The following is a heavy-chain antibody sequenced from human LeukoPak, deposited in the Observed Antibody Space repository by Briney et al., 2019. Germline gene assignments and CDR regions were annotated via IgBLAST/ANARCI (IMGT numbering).Heavy chain of an antibody. CDR2: IIPIFGTA. V-gene: IGHV1-69*13. CDR1: GGTFISYA. J-gene: IGHJ4*02. CDR3: ARDSGTAMVFSY. Sequence: SVKVSCKASGGTFISYAISWVRQAPGQGLEWMGGIIPIFGTANYAQKFQGRVTITADESTSTAYMELSSLRSEDTAVYYCARDSGTAMVFSYWGRGTLVTVSS. D-gene: IGHD5-18*01.